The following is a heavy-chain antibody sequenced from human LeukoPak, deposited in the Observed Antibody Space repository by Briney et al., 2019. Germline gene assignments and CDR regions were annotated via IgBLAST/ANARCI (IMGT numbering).Heavy chain of an antibody. V-gene: IGHV3-30-3*01. J-gene: IGHJ6*02. CDR1: GFTFSSYA. CDR2: ISYDGSNK. D-gene: IGHD6-13*01. CDR3: ARELRAAADCYYYGMDV. Sequence: HSGGSLRLSCAASGFTFSSYAMHWVRQAPGKGLEWVAVISYDGSNKYYADSVKGRFTISRDNSKNTLYLQMNSLRAEDSAVYYCARELRAAADCYYYGMDVWGQGTTVTVSS.